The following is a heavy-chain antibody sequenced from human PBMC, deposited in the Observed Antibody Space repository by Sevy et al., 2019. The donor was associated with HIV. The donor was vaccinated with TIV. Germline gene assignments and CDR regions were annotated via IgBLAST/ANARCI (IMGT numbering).Heavy chain of an antibody. V-gene: IGHV3-7*01. CDR1: GFSFSTYW. Sequence: GGSLRLSCAASGFSFSTYWMHWVRQAPGKGLEWVANIKQDESEKYYVASVKGRFTVSRDNAKNSVYLEMNSLRPEDTAIYYCAKGNSGSIDYWGQGTLVTVS. CDR3: AKGNSGSIDY. CDR2: IKQDESEK. J-gene: IGHJ4*02. D-gene: IGHD3-22*01.